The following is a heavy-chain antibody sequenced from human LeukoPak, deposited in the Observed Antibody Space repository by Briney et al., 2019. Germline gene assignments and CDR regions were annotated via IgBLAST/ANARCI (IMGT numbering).Heavy chain of an antibody. Sequence: ASVKVSCKASGYTFTSYSISWVRQAPGQGLEWMGWISAYNGNTNYAQKLQGRVTMTTDTSMSTAYMELRSLRSDDTAVYYCARSATNRDISASGSDYYYYGMDVWGQGTTVTVSS. CDR2: ISAYNGNT. J-gene: IGHJ6*02. CDR3: ARSATNRDISASGSDYYYYGMDV. D-gene: IGHD3-10*01. V-gene: IGHV1-18*01. CDR1: GYTFTSYS.